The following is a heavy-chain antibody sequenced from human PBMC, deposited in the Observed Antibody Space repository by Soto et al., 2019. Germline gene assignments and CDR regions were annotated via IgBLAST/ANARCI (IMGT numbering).Heavy chain of an antibody. J-gene: IGHJ4*02. CDR1: GGSFSGYY. D-gene: IGHD3-22*01. V-gene: IGHV4-34*01. CDR3: ARGRGIYRWGYYDSSGYYHPFDY. Sequence: SETLSLTCAVYGGSFSGYYWSWIRQPPGKGLEWIGEINHSGSTNYNPSLKSRVTISVDTSKNQFSLKLSSVTAADTAVYYCARGRGIYRWGYYDSSGYYHPFDYWGQGTLVTVSS. CDR2: INHSGST.